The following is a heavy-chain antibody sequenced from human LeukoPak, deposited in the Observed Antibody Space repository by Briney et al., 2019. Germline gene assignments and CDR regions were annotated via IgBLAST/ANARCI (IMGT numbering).Heavy chain of an antibody. CDR3: ARDADSSSSLDF. Sequence: GASVKVSFKASGYTFTGYYMHWVGQAPGQGLEWMGWINPNSGGTNYAQKFQGRVTMTRDTSINTAYMELSRLRSDDTAVYYCARDADSSSSLDFWGQGTLVPVSS. V-gene: IGHV1-2*02. J-gene: IGHJ4*02. D-gene: IGHD6-13*01. CDR1: GYTFTGYY. CDR2: INPNSGGT.